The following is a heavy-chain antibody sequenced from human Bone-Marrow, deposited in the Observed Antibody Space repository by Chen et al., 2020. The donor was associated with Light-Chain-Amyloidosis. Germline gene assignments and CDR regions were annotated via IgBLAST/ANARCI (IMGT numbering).Heavy chain of an antibody. Sequence: EVQLVESGRGLVKPGGSLRLSCRASGFTLNSYTMKWVRQAPGKGLEWVSSMTNSGSKIYYADSVKGRFTISRDNAENSVYLQMNSLRVEDTALYYCARGKAVAVFDYGMDVWGQGTTVTVSS. CDR3: ARGKAVAVFDYGMDV. D-gene: IGHD6-19*01. V-gene: IGHV3-21*01. J-gene: IGHJ6*02. CDR2: MTNSGSKI. CDR1: GFTLNSYT.